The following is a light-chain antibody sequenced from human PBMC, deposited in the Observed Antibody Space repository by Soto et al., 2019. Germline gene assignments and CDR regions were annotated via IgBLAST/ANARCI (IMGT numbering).Light chain of an antibody. Sequence: EIVLTQSPGTLSLSPGERATLSCRASQSVSSSYLAWYQQKPGQAPRPLIYGASSRAIGIPDRFSGSGSGTDFTLTISRLEPEDFAVYYCKKYGSSLWTFGQGTRVDIK. V-gene: IGKV3-20*01. CDR3: KKYGSSLWT. J-gene: IGKJ1*01. CDR2: GAS. CDR1: QSVSSSY.